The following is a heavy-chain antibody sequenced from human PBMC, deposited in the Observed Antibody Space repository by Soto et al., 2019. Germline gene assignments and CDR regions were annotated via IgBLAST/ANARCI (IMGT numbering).Heavy chain of an antibody. J-gene: IGHJ4*02. CDR2: ISYDGSNR. D-gene: IGHD6-19*01. Sequence: QVQLVESGGGVVQPGRSLRLSCAASGFTLSTYAMHWVRQAPGKGLEWVAVISYDGSNRYYADSVKGRLTISRDSSKNTLYLQMNSLRVEDTAVYYCARDATAVASYYFDNWGQGTPVTVSS. CDR1: GFTLSTYA. CDR3: ARDATAVASYYFDN. V-gene: IGHV3-30-3*01.